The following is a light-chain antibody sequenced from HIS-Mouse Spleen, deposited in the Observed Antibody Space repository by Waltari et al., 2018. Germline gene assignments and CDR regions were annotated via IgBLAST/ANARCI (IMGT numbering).Light chain of an antibody. CDR3: SSYTSSSTHL. J-gene: IGLJ2*01. CDR1: SSDVGGYNY. Sequence: LTQPASVSGSPGQSITISFTGTSSDVGGYNYVPGYQQHPGKAPKLMIYDGSTRPSGVSNRFSGSKSGNTASLTISGLQAEDEADYYCSSYTSSSTHLFGGGTKLTVL. V-gene: IGLV2-14*03. CDR2: DGS.